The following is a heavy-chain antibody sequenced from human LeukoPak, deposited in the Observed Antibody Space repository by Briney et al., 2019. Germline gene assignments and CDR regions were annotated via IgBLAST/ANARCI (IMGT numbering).Heavy chain of an antibody. CDR1: VYTFTSYY. D-gene: IGHD3-22*01. CDR3: ARETYYYDSSGKGFDY. CDR2: INPSGGST. V-gene: IGHV1-46*01. J-gene: IGHJ4*02. Sequence: GASVNVSCKASVYTFTSYYMHWVPQAPGQGLEWMGIINPSGGSTSYAQKFQGRVTMTRDTSTSTVYMELSSLRSEDTAVYYCARETYYYDSSGKGFDYWGQGTLVTVSS.